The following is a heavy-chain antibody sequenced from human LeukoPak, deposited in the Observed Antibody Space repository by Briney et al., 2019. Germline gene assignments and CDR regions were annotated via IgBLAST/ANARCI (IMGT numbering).Heavy chain of an antibody. CDR1: GGSISSRSYY. J-gene: IGHJ4*02. V-gene: IGHV4-39*01. Sequence: SETLSLTCTVSGGSISSRSYYWAWTRQPPGKGLEWIGSVNYSGKTYYNSSLKSRVTISVDTSKNQFSLKPSSVTAADTAVYYCARLDIAVTGNTFDYWGQGTLVTVS. CDR2: VNYSGKT. CDR3: ARLDIAVTGNTFDY. D-gene: IGHD6-19*01.